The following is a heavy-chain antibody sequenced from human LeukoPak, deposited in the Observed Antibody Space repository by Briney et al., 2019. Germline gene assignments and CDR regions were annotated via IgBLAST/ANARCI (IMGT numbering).Heavy chain of an antibody. V-gene: IGHV4-38-2*01. Sequence: SETLSLTCAVSGYSISGGYYWGWIRQPPGKGLEWIGSIYHSGSTYYNPSLKSRVTISVDTSKNQFSLKLSSVTAADTAVYYCARGGYYYDSSGYCSFDYWGQGTLVTVSS. J-gene: IGHJ4*02. CDR1: GYSISGGYY. CDR2: IYHSGST. D-gene: IGHD3-22*01. CDR3: ARGGYYYDSSGYCSFDY.